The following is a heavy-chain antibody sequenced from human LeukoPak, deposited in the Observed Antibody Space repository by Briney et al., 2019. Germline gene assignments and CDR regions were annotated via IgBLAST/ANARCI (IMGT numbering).Heavy chain of an antibody. D-gene: IGHD1-14*01. CDR2: ISVYNGNT. V-gene: IGHV1-18*01. CDR1: GYTFTTYG. J-gene: IGHJ4*01. CDR3: ARDEAPEAFPPAPKH. Sequence: GASVKVSCKASGYTFTTYGISWVRQAPGQGLEWMGWISVYNGNTNYAQKLQGRVTLTTDTSTSTAYMELRSLRSDDTAVYYCARDEAPEAFPPAPKHWGQGTLVTVAP.